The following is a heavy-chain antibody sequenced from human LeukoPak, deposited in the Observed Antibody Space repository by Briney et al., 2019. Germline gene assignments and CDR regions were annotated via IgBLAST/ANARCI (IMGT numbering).Heavy chain of an antibody. CDR3: AKSRGYYYEKSGPADY. Sequence: AGTLRLYCAAAGFSFSRYGMDWLRKATGKGLEWVAVIWYDGSIKYYGDSVKGRFTISRDNSKNTLYLQMNSLSAEDTAVYYCAKSRGYYYEKSGPADYWGQGTLVTVSS. D-gene: IGHD3-22*01. J-gene: IGHJ4*02. CDR2: IWYDGSIK. V-gene: IGHV3-33*06. CDR1: GFSFSRYG.